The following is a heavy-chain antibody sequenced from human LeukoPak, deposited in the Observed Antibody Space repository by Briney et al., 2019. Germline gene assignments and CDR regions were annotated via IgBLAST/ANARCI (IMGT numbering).Heavy chain of an antibody. J-gene: IGHJ4*02. D-gene: IGHD2-8*01. CDR2: ISPYNGNT. Sequence: ASVKVSCKTSGYTFTNYGISWVRQAPGQGLVWMGWISPYNGNTIYAQKLQGRVTVTTDTSTSTAYMELRSLRSDDTAVYYCTRTVLDCKNGVCYDYWGQGTLVTVSS. CDR3: TRTVLDCKNGVCYDY. V-gene: IGHV1-18*01. CDR1: GYTFTNYG.